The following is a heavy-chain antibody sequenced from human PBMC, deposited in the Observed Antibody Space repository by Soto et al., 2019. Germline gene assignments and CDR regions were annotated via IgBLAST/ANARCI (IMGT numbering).Heavy chain of an antibody. CDR1: GGSISSGGYY. J-gene: IGHJ4*02. CDR2: IYYSGST. CDR3: ARAGSYGSGSYYNSDFDY. Sequence: QVQLQESGPGLVKPSQTLSLTCTVSGGSISSGGYYWSWIRQHPGKGLEWIGDIYYSGSTYYNPSLKSRVTISVATSKNQFSLKLSSVTAADTAVYYCARAGSYGSGSYYNSDFDYWGQGTLVTVSS. D-gene: IGHD3-10*01. V-gene: IGHV4-31*03.